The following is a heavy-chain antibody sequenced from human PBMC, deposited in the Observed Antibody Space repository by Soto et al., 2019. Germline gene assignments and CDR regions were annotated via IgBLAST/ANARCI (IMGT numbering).Heavy chain of an antibody. CDR1: GFTFSSYG. CDR2: ISYDGSNK. CDR3: AKVKLSGVRGVITYYDGMDV. Sequence: QVQLVESGGGVVQPGRSLRLSCAASGFTFSSYGMHWVRQAPGKGLEWVAVISYDGSNKYYADSVKGRFTISRDNSKNPLYLQMNSLRAEDTAVYYCAKVKLSGVRGVITYYDGMDVWGQGTTVTVSS. V-gene: IGHV3-30*18. D-gene: IGHD3-10*01. J-gene: IGHJ6*02.